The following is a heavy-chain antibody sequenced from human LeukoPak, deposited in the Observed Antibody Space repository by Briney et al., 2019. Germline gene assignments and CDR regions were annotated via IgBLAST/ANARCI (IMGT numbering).Heavy chain of an antibody. CDR3: ASMSGNYPYYFDD. D-gene: IGHD1-26*01. CDR2: IYYTGMT. J-gene: IGHJ4*02. CDR1: ADSINSYY. Sequence: SETLSLTCTVSADSINSYYWSWIRQPPGKGLEWMGYIYYTGMTNYNPSLKSRVAISGDTSKKQFSLRLSSGTAADTAVYYCASMSGNYPYYFDDWGQGTLVTVSS. V-gene: IGHV4-59*01.